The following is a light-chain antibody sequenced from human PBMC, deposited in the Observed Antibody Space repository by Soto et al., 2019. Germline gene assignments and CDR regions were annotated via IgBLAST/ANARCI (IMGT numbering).Light chain of an antibody. V-gene: IGKV3-15*01. CDR1: QSVYSN. J-gene: IGKJ4*01. CDR3: QEYNNWPLT. CDR2: GTS. Sequence: EIVMTQSPATLSVSPGERTTLSCRASQSVYSNLAWYQQKPGQAPRLLIYGTSTRATGIPARFSGSGSGTEFSLTISRLQSEDFAVYYCQEYNNWPLTFGGGTKVEIK.